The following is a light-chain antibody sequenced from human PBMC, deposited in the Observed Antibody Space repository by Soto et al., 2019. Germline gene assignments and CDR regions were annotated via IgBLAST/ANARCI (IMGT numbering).Light chain of an antibody. CDR2: DAS. CDR1: PSVNSY. CDR3: QQRSNWPWT. V-gene: IGKV3-11*01. Sequence: ETVLTQSPATLSLSPGERATLSCRASPSVNSYLAWYQQKVGQAPRLLIYDASNRATGIPARFSGSGSGTAFTLTISSLEPEDFAVYYCQQRSNWPWTFGQGTKVEIK. J-gene: IGKJ1*01.